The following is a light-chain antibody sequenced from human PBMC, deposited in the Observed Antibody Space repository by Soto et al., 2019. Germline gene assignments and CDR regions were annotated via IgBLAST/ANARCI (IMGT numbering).Light chain of an antibody. J-gene: IGLJ2*01. CDR2: LNSDGSH. Sequence: QPVLTQSPTASASLGASVKLTCTLSSGHSSYAIAWHQQQPEKGPRYSMKLNSDGSHSKGDGIPDRFSGSSSGAERYLTISNLQSEDEADYYCQTCGTGEVFGGGTKLTVL. V-gene: IGLV4-69*01. CDR1: SGHSSYA. CDR3: QTCGTGEV.